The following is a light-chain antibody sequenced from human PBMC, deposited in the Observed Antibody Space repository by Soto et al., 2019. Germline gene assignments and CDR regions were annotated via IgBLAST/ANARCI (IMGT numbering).Light chain of an antibody. J-gene: IGLJ1*01. Sequence: QSALTQPASVSGSPGQSITISCTGTSNDVGIYNSVSWFQHHPGKGPKLVIYDVSNRPSGVSNRFSGSKSGNTASLTISGLQAEDEADYHCSSYTISSTYVFGTGTKVT. CDR2: DVS. CDR1: SNDVGIYNS. V-gene: IGLV2-14*01. CDR3: SSYTISSTYV.